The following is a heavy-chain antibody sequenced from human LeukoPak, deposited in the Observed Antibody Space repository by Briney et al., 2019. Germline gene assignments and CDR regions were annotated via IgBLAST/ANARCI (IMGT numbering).Heavy chain of an antibody. CDR3: ARDPDYGDPY. CDR1: GFIFSDNY. CDR2: ITSSGSTI. J-gene: IGHJ4*02. D-gene: IGHD4-17*01. V-gene: IGHV3-11*01. Sequence: GGSLRLSCVPSGFIFSDNYMSWFRLSPGKGLEWVSYITSSGSTIEYADSVKGRFTISRDNAESSLYLQMNDVRPEDTAVYYCARDPDYGDPYWGQGTLVTVSS.